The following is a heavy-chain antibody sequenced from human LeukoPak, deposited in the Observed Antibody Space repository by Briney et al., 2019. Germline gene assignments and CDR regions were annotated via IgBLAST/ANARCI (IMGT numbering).Heavy chain of an antibody. V-gene: IGHV4-4*08. Sequence: SKTLSLTCAVSGGSINSHYWGWIRQPPGKGLQWIGDIYSTGKNNYNPSLKSRVTISLDTSKSHLSLNLTSVLAADTAIYYRVRRDTGWNYFDYWGQGILVTVSS. J-gene: IGHJ4*02. CDR3: VRRDTGWNYFDY. CDR1: GGSINSHY. CDR2: IYSTGKN. D-gene: IGHD6-19*01.